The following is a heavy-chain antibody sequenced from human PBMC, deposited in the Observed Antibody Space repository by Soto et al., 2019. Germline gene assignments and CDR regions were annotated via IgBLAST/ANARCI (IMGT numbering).Heavy chain of an antibody. CDR3: AGLRGYAGSPIDY. D-gene: IGHD2-15*01. Sequence: KTSETLSLTCTVSGGSIISGYWSWIRQPPGKGLEWIGYISYSGNTNYNPSLKGRVTMSVDTPKNQFSLRLSSVTTADTAVYYGAGLRGYAGSPIDYWGQGALVAVSS. J-gene: IGHJ4*02. CDR1: GGSIISGY. CDR2: ISYSGNT. V-gene: IGHV4-59*01.